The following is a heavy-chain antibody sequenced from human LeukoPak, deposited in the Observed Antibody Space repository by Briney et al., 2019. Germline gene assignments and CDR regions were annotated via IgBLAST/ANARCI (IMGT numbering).Heavy chain of an antibody. CDR2: ISSSGSTI. Sequence: GGSLRLSCAASGFTFSDYYMSWIRQAPGKGLEWVSYISSSGSTIYYADSVKGRFTISRDNSKNTLYLQMNSLRAEDTAVYYCARDPQGLRSSGYSPRYFDYWGQGTLVTVSS. CDR1: GFTFSDYY. V-gene: IGHV3-11*01. J-gene: IGHJ4*02. D-gene: IGHD3-22*01. CDR3: ARDPQGLRSSGYSPRYFDY.